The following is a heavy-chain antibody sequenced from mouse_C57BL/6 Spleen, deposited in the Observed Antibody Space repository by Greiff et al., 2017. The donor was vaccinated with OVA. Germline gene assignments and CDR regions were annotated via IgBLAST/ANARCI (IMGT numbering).Heavy chain of an antibody. D-gene: IGHD1-1*01. J-gene: IGHJ1*03. CDR1: GFTFSDAW. CDR3: TGITTLVDSWYFDV. Sequence: EVHLVESGGGLVQPGGSMKLSCAASGFTFSDAWMDWVRQSPEKGLEWVAEIRNKANHHATYYAGCVNGRFTISRDDSKSSVYLQMNSLRAEDTGINYRTGITTLVDSWYFDVWGTGTTVTVSS. V-gene: IGHV6-6*01. CDR2: IRNKANHHAT.